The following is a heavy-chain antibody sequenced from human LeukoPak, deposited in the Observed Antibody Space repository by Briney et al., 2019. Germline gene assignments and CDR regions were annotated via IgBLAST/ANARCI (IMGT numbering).Heavy chain of an antibody. CDR1: GYTFTAYY. CDR2: INPNSGGT. J-gene: IGHJ4*02. Sequence: AASVTVSCKASGYTFTAYYMHWVRQAPGQGLQWMGWINPNSGGTNYAQNFQGRVTMTRDTSISTAYMDLNRLRSDDTAVYYCARGDYGDPPLNYWGQGTLVTVSS. V-gene: IGHV1-2*02. CDR3: ARGDYGDPPLNY. D-gene: IGHD4-17*01.